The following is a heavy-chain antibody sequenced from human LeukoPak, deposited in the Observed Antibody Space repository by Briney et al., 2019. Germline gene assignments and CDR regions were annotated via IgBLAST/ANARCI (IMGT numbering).Heavy chain of an antibody. CDR3: ARDSSGGWPVPDAFDI. J-gene: IGHJ3*02. Sequence: ASVKVSCRASGYTFTSYGISWVRQAPGQGLEWMGWISAYNGNTNYAQNLQGRVTMTTDTSTNTAYMELRSLRSDDTAVYYCARDSSGGWPVPDAFDIWGQGTMVTVSS. D-gene: IGHD6-19*01. CDR1: GYTFTSYG. V-gene: IGHV1-18*01. CDR2: ISAYNGNT.